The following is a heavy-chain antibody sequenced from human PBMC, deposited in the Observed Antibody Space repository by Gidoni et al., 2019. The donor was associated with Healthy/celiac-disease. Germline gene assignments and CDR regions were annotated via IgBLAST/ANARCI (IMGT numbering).Heavy chain of an antibody. J-gene: IGHJ6*02. CDR1: GFTFSNAW. D-gene: IGHD2-2*01. CDR3: TTGSCSSTSCYYYGMDV. Sequence: EVQLVESGGGLVKPGGYLRLSCAASGFTFSNAWLSWVRQAPGKGLEWVGRIKIKPDGGTTDYAAPVKGRFTISRDDSKNTLYLQMNSLKTEDTAVYYGTTGSCSSTSCYYYGMDVWGQGTTVTVSS. V-gene: IGHV3-15*01. CDR2: IKIKPDGGTT.